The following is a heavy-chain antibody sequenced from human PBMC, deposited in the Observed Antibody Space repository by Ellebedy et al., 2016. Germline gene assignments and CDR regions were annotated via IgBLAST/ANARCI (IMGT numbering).Heavy chain of an antibody. J-gene: IGHJ5*02. CDR1: GGTINNYA. Sequence: SVKVSXXASGGTINNYAISWVRQAPGQGLEWMGDIIPVFGSSNYAQKFQGRVTFTADESTRTAYMELSSLTSEDTAVYYCARDGGTTVITGKLDPWGQGTLVTVSS. D-gene: IGHD4-23*01. V-gene: IGHV1-69*13. CDR3: ARDGGTTVITGKLDP. CDR2: IIPVFGSS.